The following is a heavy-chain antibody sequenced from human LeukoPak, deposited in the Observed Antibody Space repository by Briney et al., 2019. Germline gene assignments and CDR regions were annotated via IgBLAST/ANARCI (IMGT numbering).Heavy chain of an antibody. D-gene: IGHD6-6*01. CDR1: GFTFSSYG. CDR3: ARDDDYSSSSLGVGPGNVFDI. CDR2: IWYDGSNK. V-gene: IGHV3-33*01. Sequence: GRSLRLSCAASGFTFSSYGMHWVRQAPGKGLEWVAVIWYDGSNKYYADSVKGRFTISRDNSKNTLYLQMNSLRAEDTAVYYCARDDDYSSSSLGVGPGNVFDIGAKGKRVTVFS. J-gene: IGHJ3*02.